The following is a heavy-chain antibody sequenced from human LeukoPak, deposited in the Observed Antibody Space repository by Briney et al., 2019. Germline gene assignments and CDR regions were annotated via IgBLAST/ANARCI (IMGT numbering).Heavy chain of an antibody. CDR1: GGSISSSSNY. CDR3: ASRSPYCSSTSCYDRDYYYYYMDV. V-gene: IGHV4-39*01. Sequence: SETLSLTCTVSGGSISSSSNYWGWIRQPPGKGLEWIGSIHYSETTYDNPALKSRVIISVDTSKNEFSLKLTSVTAADTAVYYCASRSPYCSSTSCYDRDYYYYYMDVWGKGTTVTVSS. J-gene: IGHJ6*03. D-gene: IGHD2-2*01. CDR2: IHYSETT.